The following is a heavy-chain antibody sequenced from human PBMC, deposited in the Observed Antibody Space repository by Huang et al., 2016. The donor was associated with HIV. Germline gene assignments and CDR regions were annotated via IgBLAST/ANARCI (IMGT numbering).Heavy chain of an antibody. V-gene: IGHV1-2*02. CDR2: LNPKSGGT. CDR3: ARLRNSVRYYDSSGYLDY. J-gene: IGHJ4*02. CDR1: GYTLKDYF. D-gene: IGHD3-22*01. Sequence: QVQLVQSGAEVKKPGASVKVSCKASGYTLKDYFIHWVRKAHGQGLAWMGWLNPKSGGTNYAQKFLGRVTMTRDTSISTVYMELRRLRSDDTAVYYCARLRNSVRYYDSSGYLDYWGQGTLVTVSS.